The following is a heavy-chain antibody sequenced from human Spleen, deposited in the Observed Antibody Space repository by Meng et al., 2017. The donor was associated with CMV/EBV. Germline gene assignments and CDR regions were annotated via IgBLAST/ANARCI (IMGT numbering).Heavy chain of an antibody. D-gene: IGHD3-3*02. CDR1: GFTFDDYA. V-gene: IGHV3-9*01. CDR2: ISWNSGSI. CDR3: ARGRSSMGDY. Sequence: SLKISCAASGFTFDDYAMHWVRQAPGKGLEWVSGISWNSGSIGYADSVKGRFTISRDNAKNSLYLQMNSLRAEDTAVYYCARGRSSMGDYWGQGTLVTVSS. J-gene: IGHJ4*02.